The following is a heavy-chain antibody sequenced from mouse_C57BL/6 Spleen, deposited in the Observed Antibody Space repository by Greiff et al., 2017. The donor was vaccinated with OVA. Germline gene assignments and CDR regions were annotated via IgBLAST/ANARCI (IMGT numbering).Heavy chain of an antibody. J-gene: IGHJ4*01. Sequence: VQLQQSGAELVKPGASVKLSCKASGYTFTEYTIHWVKQRSGQGLEWIGWFYPGGGGTKYHEKFKGKATMTADKTSSTVYMELSRMTSEDSAVYCCARHGDGYSLMDDWGQGTSVTVSS. D-gene: IGHD2-3*01. CDR1: GYTFTEYT. CDR2: FYPGGGGT. V-gene: IGHV1-62-2*01. CDR3: ARHGDGYSLMDD.